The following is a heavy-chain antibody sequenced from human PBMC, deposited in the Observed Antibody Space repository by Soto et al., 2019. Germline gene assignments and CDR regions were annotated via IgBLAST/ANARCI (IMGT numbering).Heavy chain of an antibody. CDR1: GFTVSSNY. Sequence: GGSLRLSCAASGFTVSSNYMSWVRQAPGKGLEWVASISGDGTTTYYADSVEGRFTLSRDNAKSTLALTMSNLGAGDTAIYFCATVIIFHMTFVTWGLGTPVTVSS. CDR2: ISGDGTTT. J-gene: IGHJ5*02. D-gene: IGHD2-21*01. CDR3: ATVIIFHMTFVT. V-gene: IGHV3-53*01.